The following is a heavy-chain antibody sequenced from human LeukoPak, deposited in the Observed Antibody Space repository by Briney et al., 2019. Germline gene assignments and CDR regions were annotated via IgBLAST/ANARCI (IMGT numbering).Heavy chain of an antibody. CDR1: GFTFSSYG. V-gene: IGHV3-30*02. J-gene: IGHJ4*02. Sequence: PGGSLRLSCAASGFTFSSYGMHWVRQAPGKGLEWVACIRYDGSNKYYADSVKGRFTISRDNSKNTLYLQMNSLRAEDTAVYYCAKVPQYYYGSGSYYDYYFDYWGQGTLVTVSS. CDR3: AKVPQYYYGSGSYYDYYFDY. CDR2: IRYDGSNK. D-gene: IGHD3-10*01.